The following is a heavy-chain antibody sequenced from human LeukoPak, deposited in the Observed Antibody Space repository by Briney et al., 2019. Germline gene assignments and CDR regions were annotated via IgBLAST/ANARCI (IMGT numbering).Heavy chain of an antibody. V-gene: IGHV1-69*01. CDR3: ARDFIPQQLDNDAFNI. Sequence: SVKVSCKASGGTFSSYAISWVRQAPGQGLEWMGGIIPIFGTANYAQKFQGRVTITADESTSTAYMELSSLRSEDTAVYYCARDFIPQQLDNDAFNIWGQGTMVTVSS. D-gene: IGHD6-13*01. CDR1: GGTFSSYA. J-gene: IGHJ3*02. CDR2: IIPIFGTA.